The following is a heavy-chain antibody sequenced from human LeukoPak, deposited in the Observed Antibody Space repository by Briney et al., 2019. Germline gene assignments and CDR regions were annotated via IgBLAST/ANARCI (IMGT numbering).Heavy chain of an antibody. V-gene: IGHV4-34*01. D-gene: IGHD3-3*01. CDR1: GGSFSGYY. CDR2: INHSGST. Sequence: SETLSLTCAVYGGSFSGYYWSWIRQPPGKGLEWIGEINHSGSTNYNPSLKRRVTISVDTSKNQFSLKLSSVTAADTAVYYCARRKRYYDFWSGYSFDPWGQGTLVTVSS. CDR3: ARRKRYYDFWSGYSFDP. J-gene: IGHJ5*02.